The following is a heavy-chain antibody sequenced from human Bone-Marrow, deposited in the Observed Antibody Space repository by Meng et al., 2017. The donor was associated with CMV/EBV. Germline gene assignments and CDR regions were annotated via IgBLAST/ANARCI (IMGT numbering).Heavy chain of an antibody. D-gene: IGHD3-3*01. J-gene: IGHJ6*02. CDR2: ISQAGRAT. V-gene: IGHV3-NL1*01. CDR1: GFTFSSYS. CDR3: ARDDRRYDFWSGYPYYYYGMDV. Sequence: LSLTCAASGFTFSSYSMNWVRQAPGRGLEWVSAISQAGRATYYADSVKGRFTISRDNSKNTLYLQMNSLRAEDTAVYYCARDDRRYDFWSGYPYYYYGMDVWGQGTTVTVSS.